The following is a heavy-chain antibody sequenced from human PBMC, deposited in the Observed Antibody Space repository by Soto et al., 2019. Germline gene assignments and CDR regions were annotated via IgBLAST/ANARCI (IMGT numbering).Heavy chain of an antibody. CDR3: AHRQNWAGGFDY. CDR2: IYWDDDK. V-gene: IGHV2-5*02. D-gene: IGHD3-16*01. J-gene: IGHJ4*02. Sequence: QITLKESGPTLVKPTRPLTLTCTFSGFSLSTSGVVVGWIRQPPGKALEWLALIYWDDDKRYSPSLKSRLTITKDTSKNQVVLTMTNMDPVDTAIYYCAHRQNWAGGFDYWGQGTLVTVSS. CDR1: GFSLSTSGVV.